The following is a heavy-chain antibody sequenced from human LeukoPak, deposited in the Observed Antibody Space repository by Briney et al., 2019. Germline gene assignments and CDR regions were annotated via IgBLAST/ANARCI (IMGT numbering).Heavy chain of an antibody. Sequence: GGSLRLSCVGSGFSFSSFAMAWVRQAPGKGLEWVSTIYGGGANTFYADSVKGRFTISRDDSKNMQFLEMDSLRPEDTAVYFCAKRITVAAGIYFDSWGQGTLVTVSS. CDR1: GFSFSSFA. J-gene: IGHJ4*02. D-gene: IGHD6-19*01. CDR3: AKRITVAAGIYFDS. V-gene: IGHV3-23*01. CDR2: IYGGGANT.